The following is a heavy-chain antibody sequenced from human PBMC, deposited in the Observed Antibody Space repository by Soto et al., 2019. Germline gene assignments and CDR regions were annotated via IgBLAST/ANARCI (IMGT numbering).Heavy chain of an antibody. CDR3: EGAGGGFGYYDRSGYVY. CDR2: IIPIFGTA. D-gene: IGHD3-22*01. J-gene: IGHJ4*02. V-gene: IGHV1-69*01. Sequence: QVQLVQSGAEVKKPGSSVKVSCKASGGTFSSYAISWVRQAPGQGLEWMGGIIPIFGTANYAQKFQGRVTNCADESASTAYMELSSLTAEHTAVYYCEGAGGGFGYYDRSGYVYWGQGTLVNVSS. CDR1: GGTFSSYA.